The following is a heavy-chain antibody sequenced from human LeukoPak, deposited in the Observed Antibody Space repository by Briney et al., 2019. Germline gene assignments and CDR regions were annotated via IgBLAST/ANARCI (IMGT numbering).Heavy chain of an antibody. CDR1: GFTFSSHA. CDR2: ITGSGGGT. V-gene: IGHV3-23*01. CDR3: AKDGGGSLEWLPPMDV. D-gene: IGHD3-3*01. Sequence: WGSLRLSCAASGFTFSSHAMGWVRQAPGKGLEWVSSITGSGGGTYYGDSVKGRFTISRDNSKTTLYLQMNSLRAEDTAVYYCAKDGGGSLEWLPPMDVWGQGTTVTVSS. J-gene: IGHJ6*02.